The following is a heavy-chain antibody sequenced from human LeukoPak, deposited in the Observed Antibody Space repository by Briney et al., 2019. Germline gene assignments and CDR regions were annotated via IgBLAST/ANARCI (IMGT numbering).Heavy chain of an antibody. CDR1: GFTFNTYA. CDR2: IRYDGTNK. J-gene: IGHJ5*01. Sequence: PGTSLRLSCAASGFTFNTYAMHWVRQAPGKGLEWVAFIRYDGTNKYYADSVKGRFTISRDNPKNTLYLQMNSLRAEDTAVYYCTREGYYGSAALYSWGHGTLVTVSS. CDR3: TREGYYGSAALYS. D-gene: IGHD3-10*01. V-gene: IGHV3-30*02.